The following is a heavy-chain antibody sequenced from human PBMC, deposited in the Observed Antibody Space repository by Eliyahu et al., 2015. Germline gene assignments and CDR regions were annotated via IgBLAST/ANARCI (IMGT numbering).Heavy chain of an antibody. D-gene: IGHD3-16*01. Sequence: EVQLVESGGGLIQPGGSLRLSCXAXXFXVSSNYMSWVRQAPGKGLEWLSVMYNGGATYYADSVKGRFTISRDNSKNTLYLQMNSLRADDTAAYYCARDLGAYKRAFDYWGQGTLVTVSS. V-gene: IGHV3-53*01. J-gene: IGHJ4*02. CDR3: ARDLGAYKRAFDY. CDR2: MYNGGAT. CDR1: XFXVSSNY.